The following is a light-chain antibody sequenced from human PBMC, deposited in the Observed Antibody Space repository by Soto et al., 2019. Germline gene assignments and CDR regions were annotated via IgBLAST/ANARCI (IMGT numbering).Light chain of an antibody. Sequence: DIQMTQSPSTLSASVGDRVTITCRASQSISGWLAWYQQKPGKAPKLLVYDASNLQSGVPLRFSGTRSGTDFTLTITSLQPDDFATYYCQQYDRNPPWTFGQGTKVEI. J-gene: IGKJ1*01. CDR3: QQYDRNPPWT. CDR2: DAS. V-gene: IGKV1-5*01. CDR1: QSISGW.